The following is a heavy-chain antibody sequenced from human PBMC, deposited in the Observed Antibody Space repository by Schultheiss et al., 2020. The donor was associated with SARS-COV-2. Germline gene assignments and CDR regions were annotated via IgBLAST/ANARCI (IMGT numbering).Heavy chain of an antibody. CDR2: ISGSGGAT. D-gene: IGHD3-3*01. CDR3: ARAMLGDFWSGYYRYYYYYYGMDV. CDR1: GFTFSSYG. V-gene: IGHV3-48*04. J-gene: IGHJ6*02. Sequence: GGSLRLSCAASGFTFSSYGMHWVRQAPGKGLEWVSGISGSGGATYYADSVKGRFTISRDNAKNSLYLQMNSLRAEDTAVYYCARAMLGDFWSGYYRYYYYYYGMDVWGQGTTVTVSS.